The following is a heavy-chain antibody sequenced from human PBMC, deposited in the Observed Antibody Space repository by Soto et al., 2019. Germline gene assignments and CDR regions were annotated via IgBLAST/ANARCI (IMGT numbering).Heavy chain of an antibody. J-gene: IGHJ4*02. CDR3: ARDCSSTSCYFDY. V-gene: IGHV3-7*01. D-gene: IGHD2-2*01. CDR2: IKQDGSEK. CDR1: GFTFSSYW. Sequence: EVQLVESGGGLVQPGGSLRLSCAASGFTFSSYWMSWVRQAPGKGQEWVANIKQDGSEKYYVDSVKSRFTISRDNAMNSLYLQMNSLRAEDTAVYYCARDCSSTSCYFDYWGQGTLVTVSS.